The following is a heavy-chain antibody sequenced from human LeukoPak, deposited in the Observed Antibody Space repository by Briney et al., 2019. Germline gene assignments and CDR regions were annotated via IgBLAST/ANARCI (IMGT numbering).Heavy chain of an antibody. D-gene: IGHD2-15*01. Sequence: SVKVSCKASGYTFTSYGISWVRQAPGQGLEWMGRIIPILGIANYAQKFQGRVTITADKSTSTAYMELSSLRSEDTAVYYCARGPVDCSGGSCYSYYFDYWGQGTLVTVSS. CDR3: ARGPVDCSGGSCYSYYFDY. CDR1: GYTFTSYG. V-gene: IGHV1-69*04. J-gene: IGHJ4*02. CDR2: IIPILGIA.